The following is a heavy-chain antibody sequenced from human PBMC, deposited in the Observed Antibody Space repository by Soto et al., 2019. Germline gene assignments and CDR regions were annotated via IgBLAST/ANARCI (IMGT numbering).Heavy chain of an antibody. J-gene: IGHJ4*02. V-gene: IGHV1-2*04. CDR2: INPNSGGT. CDR3: ARAQPLGYYYDSSGYYYFDY. D-gene: IGHD3-22*01. Sequence: ASVKVSCKASGYTFTGYYMHWVRQAPGQGLEWMGWINPNSGGTNYAQKFQGWVTMTRDTSISTAYMELSRLRSEDTAVYYCARAQPLGYYYDSSGYYYFDYWGQGTLVTVSS. CDR1: GYTFTGYY.